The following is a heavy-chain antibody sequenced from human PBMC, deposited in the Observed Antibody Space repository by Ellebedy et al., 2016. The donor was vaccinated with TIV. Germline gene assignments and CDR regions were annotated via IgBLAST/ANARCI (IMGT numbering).Heavy chain of an antibody. J-gene: IGHJ6*03. CDR3: ARRKRVVVPADPYYYYYYMDV. CDR2: IIPIFGTA. V-gene: IGHV1-69*13. CDR1: GGTFSSYA. Sequence: SVKVSXKASGGTFSSYAISWVRQAPGRGLEWMGGIIPIFGTANYAQKFQGRVTITADESTSTAYMELSSLRSEDTAVYYCARRKRVVVPADPYYYYYYMDVWGKGTTVTVSS. D-gene: IGHD2-2*01.